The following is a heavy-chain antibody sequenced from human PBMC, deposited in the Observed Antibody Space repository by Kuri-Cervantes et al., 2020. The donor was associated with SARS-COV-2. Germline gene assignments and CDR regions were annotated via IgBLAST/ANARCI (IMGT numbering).Heavy chain of an antibody. D-gene: IGHD3-10*01. CDR3: AMYFYGSGSYHVTLDK. CDR1: GYTFTGYY. CDR2: INAGNGDT. V-gene: IGHV1-3*01. Sequence: ASVKVSCKASGYTFTGYYMHWVRQAPGQRLEWMGWINAGNGDTKISQKFQGRVTITRDIFADTAYMDLSSLRSEDTAVYYCAMYFYGSGSYHVTLDKWGQGTLVTVSS. J-gene: IGHJ4*02.